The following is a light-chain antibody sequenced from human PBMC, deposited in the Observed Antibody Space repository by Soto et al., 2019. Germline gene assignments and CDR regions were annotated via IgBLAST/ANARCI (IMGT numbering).Light chain of an antibody. Sequence: EIVLTQSPATLSLSPGERATLSCRASQSVSSYLAWYQQKPGQAPRLLIYDASNRATGIPARFSGSGSGTDFTLTISSLEPEDFAVYYCQQRSNWPLYTFDQGKKLEIK. J-gene: IGKJ2*01. CDR2: DAS. CDR1: QSVSSY. CDR3: QQRSNWPLYT. V-gene: IGKV3-11*01.